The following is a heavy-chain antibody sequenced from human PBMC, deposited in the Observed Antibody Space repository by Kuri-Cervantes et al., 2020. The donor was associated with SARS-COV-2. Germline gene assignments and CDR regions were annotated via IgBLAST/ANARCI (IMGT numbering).Heavy chain of an antibody. CDR2: ISSSSYI. CDR1: GFTFSSYS. CDR3: ARDRELFGWFDP. V-gene: IGHV3-21*01. D-gene: IGHD1-7*01. J-gene: IGHJ5*02. Sequence: GESLKISCAASGFTFSSYSMNWVRQAPGKGLEWVSSISSSSYIYYADSVKGRFTISRDNAKNSLYLQMNSLRAEDTAVYYCARDRELFGWFDPWGQGTLVTVSS.